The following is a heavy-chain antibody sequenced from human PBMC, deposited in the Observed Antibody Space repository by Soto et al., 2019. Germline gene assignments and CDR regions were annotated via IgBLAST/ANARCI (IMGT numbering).Heavy chain of an antibody. CDR2: IFSNDEK. D-gene: IGHD6-19*01. V-gene: IGHV2-26*01. CDR3: ATSSGWSYYYYYGMDV. J-gene: IGHJ6*02. CDR1: GGSISSDYW. Sequence: ETLSLTCTVSGGSISSDYWTWIRQPPGKALEWLAHIFSNDEKSYSTSLKSRLTISKDTSKSQVVLTMTNMDPVDTATYYCATSSGWSYYYYYGMDVWGQGTTVTVSS.